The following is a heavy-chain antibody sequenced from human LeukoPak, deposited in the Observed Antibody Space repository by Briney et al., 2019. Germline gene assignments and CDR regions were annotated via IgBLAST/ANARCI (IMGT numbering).Heavy chain of an antibody. J-gene: IGHJ4*02. V-gene: IGHV3-74*01. CDR1: GFTFSSYW. Sequence: GGSLRLSCAASGFTFSSYWMHWVRQAPGKGLVWVSRINTDGSSTNYADSVKGRFTISRDNAKNTLYLQMNSLRAEDTAIYYCARDLGVVPPEDYDYFDYWGQGTLVTVSS. CDR2: INTDGSST. D-gene: IGHD2-2*01. CDR3: ARDLGVVPPEDYDYFDY.